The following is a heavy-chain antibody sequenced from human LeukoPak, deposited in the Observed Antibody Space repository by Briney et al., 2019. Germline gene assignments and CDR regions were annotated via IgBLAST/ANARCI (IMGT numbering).Heavy chain of an antibody. Sequence: GGSLRLSCAASGFTFSSYAMHWVRQAPGKGLEWVAVISYDGSNKYYADSVKGRFTISRDNSKNTLYLQMNSLRAEDTAVYYCARAYYYDSSGYAYWGQGTLATVSS. D-gene: IGHD3-22*01. CDR2: ISYDGSNK. CDR1: GFTFSSYA. CDR3: ARAYYYDSSGYAY. V-gene: IGHV3-30-3*01. J-gene: IGHJ4*02.